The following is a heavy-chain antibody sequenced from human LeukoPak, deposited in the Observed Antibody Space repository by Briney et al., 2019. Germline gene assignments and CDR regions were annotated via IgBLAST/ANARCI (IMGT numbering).Heavy chain of an antibody. CDR2: IWYDGSNK. J-gene: IGHJ6*02. CDR3: ARDDAKGCSSTSCYAYYYGMDV. CDR1: GFTFSSYG. Sequence: GRSLRLSCAASGFTFSSYGMHWVRQAPGKGLEWVAVIWYDGSNKYYADSVKGRFTISRDNSKNTLYLQMNSLRAEDTAVYYCARDDAKGCSSTSCYAYYYGMDVWGQGTTVTVSS. D-gene: IGHD2-2*01. V-gene: IGHV3-33*01.